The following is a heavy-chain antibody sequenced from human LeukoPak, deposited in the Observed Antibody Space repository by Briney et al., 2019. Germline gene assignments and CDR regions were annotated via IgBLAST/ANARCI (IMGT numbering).Heavy chain of an antibody. CDR1: GFTFSTLP. CDR3: VNQISGWVY. D-gene: IGHD6-19*01. J-gene: IGHJ4*02. V-gene: IGHV3-64D*06. CDR2: SSSNGGST. Sequence: GGSLRLSCSASGFTFSTLPMHWVRQAPGKGLEYVSGSSSNGGSTYYADSAKGRFIISRDNSKNTLYLQMSSPRPEDTAVYYCVNQISGWVYWGQGTLVTVSS.